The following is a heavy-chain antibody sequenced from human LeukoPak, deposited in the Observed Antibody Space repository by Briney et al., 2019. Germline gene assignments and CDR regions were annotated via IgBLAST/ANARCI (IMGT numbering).Heavy chain of an antibody. J-gene: IGHJ6*02. V-gene: IGHV3-7*01. CDR2: IKQDGSEK. D-gene: IGHD4-17*01. Sequence: GGSLRLSCAASGFTFSSYWMSWVRQAPGKGLEWVANIKQDGSEKYYVDSVKGRFTISRDNAKNSLYLQMNSLRAEDTAVYYCARDRDYGDYDGYYYYGMDVWGQGTTVTVSS. CDR1: GFTFSSYW. CDR3: ARDRDYGDYDGYYYYGMDV.